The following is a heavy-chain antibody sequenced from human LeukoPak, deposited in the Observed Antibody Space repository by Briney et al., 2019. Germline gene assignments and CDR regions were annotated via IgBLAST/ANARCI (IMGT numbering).Heavy chain of an antibody. V-gene: IGHV4-59*13. CDR2: IYYSGST. CDR3: ARGVNSGYFDY. D-gene: IGHD1-26*01. Sequence: SETLSLTCTVSGGSIRSYYWSWIRQPPGKGLEWIGYIYYSGSTNYNPSPKSRVTISVDTPKNQFSLKLSSVTAADTAVYYCARGVNSGYFDYCGEGALGTVSS. J-gene: IGHJ4*01. CDR1: GGSIRSYY.